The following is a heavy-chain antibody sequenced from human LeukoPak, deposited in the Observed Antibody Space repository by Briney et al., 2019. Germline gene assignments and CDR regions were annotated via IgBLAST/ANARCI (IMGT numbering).Heavy chain of an antibody. J-gene: IGHJ4*02. D-gene: IGHD1-14*01. CDR3: ARLTRPGGVPFDY. CDR2: IIPIFGTA. V-gene: IGHV1-69*13. Sequence: SVKVSCKASGGTFSSYAISWVRQAPGQGLEWMGGIIPIFGTANYAQKFQGRVTITADESTSTAYMELSSLRSEDTAVYYCARLTRPGGVPFDYWGQGTLVTVSS. CDR1: GGTFSSYA.